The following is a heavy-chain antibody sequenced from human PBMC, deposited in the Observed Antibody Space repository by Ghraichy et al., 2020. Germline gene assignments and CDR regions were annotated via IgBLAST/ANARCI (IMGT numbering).Heavy chain of an antibody. CDR1: GFTFSSYG. Sequence: GGSLRLSCAASGFTFSSYGMHWVRQAPGKGLEWVAVISYDGSNKYYADSVKGRFTISRDNSKNTLYLQMNSLRAEDTAVYYCAKGHSSSSGGDYWGQGTLVTVSS. CDR2: ISYDGSNK. V-gene: IGHV3-30*18. D-gene: IGHD6-6*01. CDR3: AKGHSSSSGGDY. J-gene: IGHJ4*02.